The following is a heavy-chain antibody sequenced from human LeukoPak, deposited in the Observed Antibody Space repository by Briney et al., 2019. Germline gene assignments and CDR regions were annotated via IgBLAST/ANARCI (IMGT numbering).Heavy chain of an antibody. D-gene: IGHD5-12*01. J-gene: IGHJ4*02. CDR2: INAGNGNT. CDR3: ARAGSGYDFYPVSHYFDY. Sequence: ASVKVSCKASGYTFTSYAMHWVRQAPGQRLERMGWINAGNGNTKYSQKFQGRVTITRDTSASTAYMELSSLRSEDTAVYYCARAGSGYDFYPVSHYFDYWGQGTLVTVSS. V-gene: IGHV1-3*01. CDR1: GYTFTSYA.